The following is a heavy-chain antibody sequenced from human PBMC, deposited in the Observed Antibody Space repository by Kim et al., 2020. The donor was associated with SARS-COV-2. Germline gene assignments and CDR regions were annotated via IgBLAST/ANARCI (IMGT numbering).Heavy chain of an antibody. CDR1: GFTFSSYG. CDR3: ARGTKNSWETRYSGYFDP. Sequence: GGSLRLSCAASGFTFSSYGMHWVRQAPGKGLEWVAVIWYDGSNKYYADSVKGRFTISRDNSKNTLYLQMNSLRAEDTAVYYCARGTKNSWETRYSGYFDPWGQGTLVTVSS. V-gene: IGHV3-33*01. J-gene: IGHJ5*02. CDR2: IWYDGSNK. D-gene: IGHD5-12*01.